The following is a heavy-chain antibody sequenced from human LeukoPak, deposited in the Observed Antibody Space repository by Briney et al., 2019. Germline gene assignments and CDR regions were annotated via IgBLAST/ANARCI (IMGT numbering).Heavy chain of an antibody. J-gene: IGHJ6*04. CDR3: AKDRGYCSSTSCYNYYYYYGMDV. V-gene: IGHV3-23*01. CDR2: ISGSGGST. CDR1: GFTFSSYA. Sequence: PGASLRLSCAASGFTFSSYAMSWVRQAPGKGLEWVSGISGSGGSTYYADSVKGRFTISRDNSKNTLYLQMNSLRAEDTAVYYCAKDRGYCSSTSCYNYYYYYGMDVWGKGTTVTVSS. D-gene: IGHD2-2*01.